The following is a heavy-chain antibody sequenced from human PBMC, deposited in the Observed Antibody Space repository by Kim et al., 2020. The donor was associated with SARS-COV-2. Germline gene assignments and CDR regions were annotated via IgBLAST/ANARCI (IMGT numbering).Heavy chain of an antibody. J-gene: IGHJ5*02. V-gene: IGHV4-34*01. CDR3: ARGDAAAGNWFDP. CDR2: INHSGST. D-gene: IGHD6-13*01. CDR1: GGSFSGYY. Sequence: SETLSLTCAVYGGSFSGYYWSWIRQPPGKGLEWIGEINHSGSTNYNPSLKSRVTISVDTSKNQFSLKLSSVTAADTAVYYCARGDAAAGNWFDPWGQGTL.